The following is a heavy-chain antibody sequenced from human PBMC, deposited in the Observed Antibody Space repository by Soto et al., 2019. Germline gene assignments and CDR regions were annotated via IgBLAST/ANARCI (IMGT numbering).Heavy chain of an antibody. D-gene: IGHD3-22*01. CDR3: ARGGDMIVVVTYFDY. CDR1: GGSFSGYY. CDR2: INHSGST. V-gene: IGHV4-34*01. Sequence: SETLSLTCAVYGGSFSGYYWSWIRQPPGKGLEWIGEINHSGSTNYNPSLKSRVTISVDTSKNQFSLKLSSVTAADTAVYYCARGGDMIVVVTYFDYWGQGTLVTVSS. J-gene: IGHJ4*02.